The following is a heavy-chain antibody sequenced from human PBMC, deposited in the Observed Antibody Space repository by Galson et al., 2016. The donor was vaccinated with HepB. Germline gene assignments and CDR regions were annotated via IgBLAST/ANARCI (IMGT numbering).Heavy chain of an antibody. Sequence: SLRLSCAASGLTVSSNYMGWVRQAPGKGLEWVSIIYSGGSTYYADSVKGRFTISRDNSKNTLCLQMNSLRAEDTAVYYCVCRRKWFGELSDYWGQGTLVTVSS. CDR2: IYSGGST. J-gene: IGHJ4*02. CDR3: VCRRKWFGELSDY. V-gene: IGHV3-53*01. CDR1: GLTVSSNY. D-gene: IGHD3-10*01.